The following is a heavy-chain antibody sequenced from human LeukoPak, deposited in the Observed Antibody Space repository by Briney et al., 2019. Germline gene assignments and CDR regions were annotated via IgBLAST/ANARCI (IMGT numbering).Heavy chain of an antibody. CDR2: ISKTGTTI. CDR1: GLNFSVYY. D-gene: IGHD3-3*01. Sequence: GGSLRLSCAASGLNFSVYYMTWIRQAPGDGLEAPGNGLEWLSHISKTGTTIYYADSVKGRFTIPRDNAKNSLYLHMNSLRADDTAVYYCVAGVALDYWGQGALVTVSS. CDR3: VAGVALDY. V-gene: IGHV3-11*01. J-gene: IGHJ4*02.